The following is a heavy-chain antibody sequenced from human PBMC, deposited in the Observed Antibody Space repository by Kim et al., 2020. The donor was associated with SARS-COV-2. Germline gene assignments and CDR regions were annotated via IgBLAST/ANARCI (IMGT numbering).Heavy chain of an antibody. CDR1: GGSISSYY. V-gene: IGHV4-59*13. CDR3: ARGALEIFGVVGWFDP. J-gene: IGHJ5*02. Sequence: SETLSLTCTVSGGSISSYYWSWIRQPPGKGLEWIGYIYYSGCTNYNPSLRSRVTISVDTSRNQFSLKLSSVTAADTAVYYCARGALEIFGVVGWFDPWGQGNLVSVSS. D-gene: IGHD3-3*01. CDR2: IYYSGCT.